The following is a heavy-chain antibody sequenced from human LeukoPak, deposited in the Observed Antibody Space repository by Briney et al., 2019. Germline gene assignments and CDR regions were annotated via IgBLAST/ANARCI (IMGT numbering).Heavy chain of an antibody. CDR3: ARLVSRRGYSFDY. CDR2: IYYSGTT. Sequence: SETLSLTCTVSGDSISSSTYCWGWIRQPPGKGLEWIGSIYYSGTTYYSPSLKTRVTISVDTSKNQFSLKLSSVTAADTAVYYCARLVSRRGYSFDYWGQGTLATVSS. J-gene: IGHJ4*02. V-gene: IGHV4-39*01. CDR1: GDSISSSTYC. D-gene: IGHD5-18*01.